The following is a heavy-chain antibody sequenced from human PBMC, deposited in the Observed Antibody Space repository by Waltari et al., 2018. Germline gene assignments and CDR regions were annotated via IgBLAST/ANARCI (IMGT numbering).Heavy chain of an antibody. CDR1: GDSISSYY. CDR3: ARAPHNCNYWYFDL. D-gene: IGHD1-20*01. Sequence: QVQLQESGPGLVKPWETLSLTCSVSGDSISSYYWSWIRQPPGKGLEWIGYVHYSESTRYNPSLNRRVTISVATSMNQFSLKLTSVTSADTAVYFWARAPHNCNYWYFDLWGRGTLVTVSS. CDR2: VHYSEST. V-gene: IGHV4-59*01. J-gene: IGHJ2*01.